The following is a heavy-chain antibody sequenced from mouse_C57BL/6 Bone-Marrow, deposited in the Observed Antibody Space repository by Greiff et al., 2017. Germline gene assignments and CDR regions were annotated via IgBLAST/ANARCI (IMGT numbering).Heavy chain of an antibody. V-gene: IGHV7-1*01. CDR2: SRNKANDYTT. CDR3: AIDADYYGSSFWYFDV. J-gene: IGHJ1*03. Sequence: EVQLVESGGGLVQSGRSLRLSCATSGFTFSDFYMEWVRQAPGKGLEWIAASRNKANDYTTEYSASVKGRFIVSRDTSQSILYLQMNALRAEDTAIYYCAIDADYYGSSFWYFDVWGTGTTVTVSS. D-gene: IGHD1-1*01. CDR1: GFTFSDFY.